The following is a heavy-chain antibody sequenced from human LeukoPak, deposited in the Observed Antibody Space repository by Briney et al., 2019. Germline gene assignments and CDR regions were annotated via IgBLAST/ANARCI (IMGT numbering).Heavy chain of an antibody. Sequence: ASVKVSCKVSGYTLTELSMHWVRQAPGKGLEWMGGFDPEDGETIYAQKFQGRVTMTRDTSISTAYMELSRLRSDDTAVYYCAREVRGYSYAYYYYMDVWGKGTTVTVSS. CDR3: AREVRGYSYAYYYYMDV. D-gene: IGHD5-18*01. J-gene: IGHJ6*03. CDR2: FDPEDGET. CDR1: GYTLTELS. V-gene: IGHV1-24*01.